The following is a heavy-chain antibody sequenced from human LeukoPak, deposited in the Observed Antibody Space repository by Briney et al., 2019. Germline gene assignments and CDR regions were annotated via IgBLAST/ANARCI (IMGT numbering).Heavy chain of an antibody. J-gene: IGHJ5*02. Sequence: KASETLSLTCTVSGGSISNYYWNWIRQPPGKGLEWIGHIYNSGSTKYNPSLKSRVTISVDTSKNQFSLKLTSVTAADTAVYYCAKATSPVISRNLFDRWGQGTLVTVSS. CDR3: AKATSPVISRNLFDR. CDR2: IYNSGST. D-gene: IGHD3-3*02. V-gene: IGHV4-59*01. CDR1: GGSISNYY.